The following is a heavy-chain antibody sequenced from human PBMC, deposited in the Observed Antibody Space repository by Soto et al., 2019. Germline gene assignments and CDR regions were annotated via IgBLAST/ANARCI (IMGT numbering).Heavy chain of an antibody. V-gene: IGHV3-66*01. D-gene: IGHD4-17*01. CDR2: IYSGGST. CDR1: GFTVSSNY. J-gene: IGHJ4*02. Sequence: GGSLRLSCAASGFTVSSNYMSWVRQAPGKGLEWVSVIYSGGSTYYADSVKGRFTISRDNSKNTLYLQMNSLRAEDTAVYYCARDAPRRGMTTVTTVDYWGQGTLVTVSS. CDR3: ARDAPRRGMTTVTTVDY.